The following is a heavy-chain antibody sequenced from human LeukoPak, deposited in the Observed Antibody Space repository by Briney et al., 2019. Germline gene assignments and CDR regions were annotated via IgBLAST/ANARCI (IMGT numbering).Heavy chain of an antibody. D-gene: IGHD6-6*01. Sequence: PGGSLRLSCAASGFTFSSYAMHWVRQAPGKGLEWVAVISYDGSNKYYADSVKGRFTISRDNSENTLYLQMNSLRAEDTAVYYCARGVHQYFDYWGQGTLVTVSS. V-gene: IGHV3-30-3*01. CDR1: GFTFSSYA. J-gene: IGHJ4*02. CDR2: ISYDGSNK. CDR3: ARGVHQYFDY.